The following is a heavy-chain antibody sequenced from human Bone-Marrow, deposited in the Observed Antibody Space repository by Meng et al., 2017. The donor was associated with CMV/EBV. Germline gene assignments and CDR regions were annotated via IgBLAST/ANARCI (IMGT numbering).Heavy chain of an antibody. D-gene: IGHD2-15*01. Sequence: GGSLRLSCAASGFTFSAYVMSWVRQAPGKGLEWVSTISGRGGGTYYAASVKGRFTVSRDTSQNTLYLQMNSLRAEDSAIYYCAKWGVLVGFESWGQGTLVTASS. J-gene: IGHJ4*02. CDR2: ISGRGGGT. CDR1: GFTFSAYV. CDR3: AKWGVLVGFES. V-gene: IGHV3-23*01.